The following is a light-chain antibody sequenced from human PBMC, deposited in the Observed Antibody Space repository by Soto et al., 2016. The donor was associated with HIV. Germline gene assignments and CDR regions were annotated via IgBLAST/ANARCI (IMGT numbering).Light chain of an antibody. J-gene: IGLJ2*01. Sequence: SYVLTQPSSVSVAPGKAATITCGGKNIGSQDIHWYQQKPGQAPVLVVYDDRARPSGIPDRFSGSHSGDTATLTISRVEVGDEADYHCQVWDSRSDGLFGGGTRLTVL. V-gene: IGLV3-21*03. CDR1: NIGSQD. CDR2: DDR. CDR3: QVWDSRSDGL.